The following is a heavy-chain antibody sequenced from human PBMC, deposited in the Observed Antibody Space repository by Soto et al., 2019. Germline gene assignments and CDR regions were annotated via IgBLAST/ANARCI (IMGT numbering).Heavy chain of an antibody. V-gene: IGHV3-30*18. CDR3: AKEFLSIAARKNYYYYGMDV. D-gene: IGHD6-6*01. CDR1: GFTFSDYG. CDR2: ISYDGSNK. Sequence: SLRLSCAASGFTFSDYGMHWVRQAPGKGLEWVAVISYDGSNKYYADSVKGRFTISRDNSKNTLYLQMNSLRAEDTAVYYCAKEFLSIAARKNYYYYGMDVWGQGTTVTVSS. J-gene: IGHJ6*02.